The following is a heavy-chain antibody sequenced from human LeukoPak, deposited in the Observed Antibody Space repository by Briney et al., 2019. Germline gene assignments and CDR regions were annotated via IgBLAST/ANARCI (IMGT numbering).Heavy chain of an antibody. CDR2: ISGSGGST. CDR1: GFTFSSYA. CDR3: AKSLSPDTPWYYYDSSGYPDAFDI. Sequence: PGGSLRLSCAASGFTFSSYAMSWVRQAPGNGLEWVSAISGSGGSTYYADSVKGRFTISRDNSKNTLYLQMNSLRAEDTAVYYCAKSLSPDTPWYYYDSSGYPDAFDIWGQGTMVTVSS. J-gene: IGHJ3*02. V-gene: IGHV3-23*01. D-gene: IGHD3-22*01.